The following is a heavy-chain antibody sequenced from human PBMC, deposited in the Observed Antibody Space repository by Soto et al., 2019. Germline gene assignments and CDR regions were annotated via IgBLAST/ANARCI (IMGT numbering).Heavy chain of an antibody. V-gene: IGHV1-18*04. D-gene: IGHD2-15*01. CDR3: ARDLSILGYCSGGSCYPGY. CDR1: GYTFTGYY. J-gene: IGHJ4*02. CDR2: ISAYNGNT. Sequence: ASVKVSCKASGYTFTGYYMHWVRQAPGQGLEWMGWISAYNGNTNYAQKLQGRVTMTTDTSTSTAYMELRSLRSDDTAVYYCARDLSILGYCSGGSCYPGYWGQGTLVTVSS.